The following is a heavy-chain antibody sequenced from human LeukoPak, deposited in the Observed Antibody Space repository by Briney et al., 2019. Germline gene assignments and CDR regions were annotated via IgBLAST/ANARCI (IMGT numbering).Heavy chain of an antibody. D-gene: IGHD5-12*01. Sequence: PGGSLRLSCAASGFRFSSYWMIWVRQAPGKGLEWVANIKQDGSEKYYVDSVKGRFTISRDNAKNSLYLQMNSLRAEDRAVYFCARDGLPFDFWGEGTLVTVSS. V-gene: IGHV3-7*01. J-gene: IGHJ4*02. CDR3: ARDGLPFDF. CDR1: GFRFSSYW. CDR2: IKQDGSEK.